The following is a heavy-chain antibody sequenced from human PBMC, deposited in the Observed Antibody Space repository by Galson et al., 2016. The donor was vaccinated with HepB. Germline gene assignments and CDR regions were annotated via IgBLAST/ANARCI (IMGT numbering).Heavy chain of an antibody. Sequence: SLRLSCAASGLPFSDSYMSWIRQAPGKGLEWISYISNTGKTIYYADSVKGRFTISRDNAKNSVYLQMNTLRGDDTAVYYCATQLHLIIVPGTFDSWSQGTLVTVSS. V-gene: IGHV3-11*01. CDR1: GLPFSDSY. J-gene: IGHJ4*02. CDR3: ATQLHLIIVPGTFDS. CDR2: ISNTGKTI. D-gene: IGHD2/OR15-2a*01.